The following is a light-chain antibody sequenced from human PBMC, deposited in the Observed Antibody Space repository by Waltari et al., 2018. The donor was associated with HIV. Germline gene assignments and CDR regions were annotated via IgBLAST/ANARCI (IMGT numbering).Light chain of an antibody. CDR1: SSNIGSNY. J-gene: IGLJ2*01. CDR2: RNK. V-gene: IGLV1-47*01. CDR3: ATWTDSLSGVV. Sequence: QSVLTPSPSASWTPRPRVPISCSGSSSNIGSNYVYLSQQRPGTAPKLRLYRNKQRPSGVPDRFSGSKSGTSASLAISGLRSEDEAHYYCATWTDSLSGVVFGGGTKLRVL.